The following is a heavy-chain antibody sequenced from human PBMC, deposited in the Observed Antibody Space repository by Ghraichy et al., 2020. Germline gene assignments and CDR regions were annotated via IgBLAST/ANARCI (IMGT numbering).Heavy chain of an antibody. CDR2: IYYSGST. CDR1: GGSISSGGYY. J-gene: IGHJ4*02. D-gene: IGHD4-17*01. CDR3: AREGDYGDYTDY. V-gene: IGHV4-31*03. Sequence: SETLSLTCTVSGGSISSGGYYWSWIRQHPGKGLEWIGYIYYSGSTYYNPSLKSRVTISVDTSKNQFSLKLSSVTAADTAVYYCAREGDYGDYTDYWGQGTLVTVSS.